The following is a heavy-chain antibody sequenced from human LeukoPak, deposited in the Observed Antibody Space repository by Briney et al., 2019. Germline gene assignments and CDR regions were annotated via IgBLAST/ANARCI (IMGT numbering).Heavy chain of an antibody. Sequence: PGGSLRLSCAASGFTFDDYAMHWVRQAPGKGLEWVSLISGDGGSTYYADSVKGRFTISRGNSKNSLYLQMNSLRTEDTALYYCAKDLGRQYYYYYYGMDVWGQGTTVTVSS. CDR3: AKDLGRQYYYYYYGMDV. V-gene: IGHV3-43*02. D-gene: IGHD7-27*01. CDR1: GFTFDDYA. J-gene: IGHJ6*02. CDR2: ISGDGGST.